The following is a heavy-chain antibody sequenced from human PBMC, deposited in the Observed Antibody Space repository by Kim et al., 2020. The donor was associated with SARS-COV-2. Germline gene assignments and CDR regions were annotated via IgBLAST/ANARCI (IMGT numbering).Heavy chain of an antibody. CDR3: TTDRVRGTHYYYYYGMDV. Sequence: GGSLRLSCAASGFTFSNAWMSWVRQAPGKGLEWVGRIKSKTDGGTTDYAAPVKGRFTISRDDSKNTLYLQMNSLKTEDTAVYYCTTDRVRGTHYYYYYGMDVWGQGTTVTVSS. CDR1: GFTFSNAW. V-gene: IGHV3-15*01. J-gene: IGHJ6*02. D-gene: IGHD3-10*01. CDR2: IKSKTDGGTT.